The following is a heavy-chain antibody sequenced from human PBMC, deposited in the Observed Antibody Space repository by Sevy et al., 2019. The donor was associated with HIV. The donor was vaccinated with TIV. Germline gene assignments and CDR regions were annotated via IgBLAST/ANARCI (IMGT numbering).Heavy chain of an antibody. D-gene: IGHD6-13*01. Sequence: GGSLRLSCAASGFTFSSYSMNWVRQAPGKGLEWVSYISSSSSTIYYADSVKGRFTISRDNAKNSLYLQINSLRPEDTAVYYCARDGGYSIKWYPLYWGHGTLVTVSS. CDR3: ARDGGYSIKWYPLY. V-gene: IGHV3-48*01. J-gene: IGHJ4*01. CDR1: GFTFSSYS. CDR2: ISSSSSTI.